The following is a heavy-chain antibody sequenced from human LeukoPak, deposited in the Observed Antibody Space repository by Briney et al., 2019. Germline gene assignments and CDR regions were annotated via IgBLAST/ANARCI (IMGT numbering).Heavy chain of an antibody. CDR3: ARGRGGGSYLPFDY. J-gene: IGHJ4*02. V-gene: IGHV3-53*01. CDR2: IYSGGST. D-gene: IGHD1-26*01. Sequence: GGSLRLSCAASGFTVSSNYMSWVRQAPGKGLEWVSVIYSGGSTYYADSVKGRFTISRDNSKNTLYLQMNSLRAEDTAVYYCARGRGGGSYLPFDYWGQGTLVTVSS. CDR1: GFTVSSNY.